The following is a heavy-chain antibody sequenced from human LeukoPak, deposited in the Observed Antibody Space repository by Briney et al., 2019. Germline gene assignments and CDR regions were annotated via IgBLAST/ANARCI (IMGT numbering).Heavy chain of an antibody. Sequence: PSETLSLTCAVSGGSISSSNWWSWVRQPPGKGLEWIGEIYHSGSTNYNPSLKSRVTISVDKSKNQFSLRLNSVTAADTAVYYCARPQWQDTMGPWFDPWGQGTLVTASS. CDR2: IYHSGST. CDR1: GGSISSSNW. D-gene: IGHD3-10*01. CDR3: ARPQWQDTMGPWFDP. V-gene: IGHV4-4*02. J-gene: IGHJ5*02.